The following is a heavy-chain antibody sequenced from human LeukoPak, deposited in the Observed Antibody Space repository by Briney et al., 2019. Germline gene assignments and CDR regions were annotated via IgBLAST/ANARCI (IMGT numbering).Heavy chain of an antibody. D-gene: IGHD2-2*01. CDR2: ISPYGTEK. CDR3: SGRDSSRSPRAY. J-gene: IGHJ4*02. V-gene: IGHV3-7*01. Sequence: GGSLRLSCAASGLTFTDFWMNWVRLAPGRGPEWLANISPYGTEKYYVDSVKGRFAISRDNAKNEVYLEMNSLRAEDTGVYYCSGRDSSRSPRAYWGQGALVSVSS. CDR1: GLTFTDFW.